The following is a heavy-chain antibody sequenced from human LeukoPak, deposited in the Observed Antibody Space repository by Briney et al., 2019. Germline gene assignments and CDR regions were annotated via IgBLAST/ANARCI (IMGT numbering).Heavy chain of an antibody. CDR3: ATPDYGDNDAFDI. V-gene: IGHV3-9*01. Sequence: PGGSLRLSCAASGFTFDDYGMSWVRQAPGKGLEWVSGISWNSGSIGYADSVKGRFTISRDNAKNSLYLQMNSLRAEDTALYYCATPDYGDNDAFDIWGQGTMVTVSS. CDR1: GFTFDDYG. D-gene: IGHD4-17*01. J-gene: IGHJ3*02. CDR2: ISWNSGSI.